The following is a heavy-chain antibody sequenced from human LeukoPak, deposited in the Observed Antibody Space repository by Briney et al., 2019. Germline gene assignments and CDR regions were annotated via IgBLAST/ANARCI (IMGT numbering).Heavy chain of an antibody. Sequence: GGSLQISCKGSGSRFTSYWIGWVRQMPGKGLEGVGIIYPGDSDTRYSPSFQGQVTISADKSISTAYLQWSSLKDSDTAMYYCARAWSGYYPFDYWGQGTLVTVSS. CDR2: IYPGDSDT. D-gene: IGHD3-3*01. CDR1: GSRFTSYW. V-gene: IGHV5-51*01. J-gene: IGHJ4*02. CDR3: ARAWSGYYPFDY.